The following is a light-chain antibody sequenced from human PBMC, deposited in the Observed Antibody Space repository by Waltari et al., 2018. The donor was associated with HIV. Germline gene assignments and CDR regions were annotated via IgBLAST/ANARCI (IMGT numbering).Light chain of an antibody. CDR1: EDISRF. J-gene: IGKJ2*01. Sequence: DIHLTQSPAYLSASVGDRVTFTCRASEDISRFLAWYQQKPGKAPKLLMYTVSTLQSGVPSRFSGSGSGTEFTLTVTSLQPEDFATYYCQQFKSYPFTFGQGTKLEIK. V-gene: IGKV1-9*01. CDR2: TVS. CDR3: QQFKSYPFT.